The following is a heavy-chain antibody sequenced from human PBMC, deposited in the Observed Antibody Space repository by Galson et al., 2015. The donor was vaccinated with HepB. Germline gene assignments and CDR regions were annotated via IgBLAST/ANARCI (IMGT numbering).Heavy chain of an antibody. V-gene: IGHV3-48*04. CDR3: ARDTKITIFGVAPNEHRNYYYYYMDV. D-gene: IGHD3-3*01. CDR2: ITSSGGTT. Sequence: SLRLSCAASGFTFSSYSMLWVRQAPGKGLEWVSYITSSGGTTYYAASVKGRFTISRDNAKNSLYLQMNSLRAEDTAVYYCARDTKITIFGVAPNEHRNYYYYYMDVWGKGTTVTVSS. CDR1: GFTFSSYS. J-gene: IGHJ6*03.